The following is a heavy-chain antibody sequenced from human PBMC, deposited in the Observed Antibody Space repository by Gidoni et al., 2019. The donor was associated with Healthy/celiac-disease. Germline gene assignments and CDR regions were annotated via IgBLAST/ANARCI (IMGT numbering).Heavy chain of an antibody. CDR3: AKDGYYDSSGPED. CDR2: ISGSGGCT. D-gene: IGHD3-22*01. Sequence: EVQLLESGGGLVQPGGSLRLSCAASGFPFSSYAMSWVRQAPGKGLEWVSAISGSGGCTYYADSVKGRFTISRDNSKNTLYLQMNSLRAEDTAVYYCAKDGYYDSSGPEDWGQGTLVTVSS. CDR1: GFPFSSYA. J-gene: IGHJ4*02. V-gene: IGHV3-23*01.